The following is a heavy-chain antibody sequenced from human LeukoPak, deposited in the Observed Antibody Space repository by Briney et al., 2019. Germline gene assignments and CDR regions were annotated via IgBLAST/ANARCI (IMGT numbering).Heavy chain of an antibody. D-gene: IGHD6-13*01. J-gene: IGHJ4*02. CDR2: IIPIFGTA. Sequence: SVKVSCKASGGTFSIYAISWVRQAPGQGLEWMGGIIPIFGTANYAQKFQGRVTITADESTSTAYMELSSLRSEDTAVYYCARLIAAAGPHPIDYWGQGTLVTVSS. CDR3: ARLIAAAGPHPIDY. V-gene: IGHV1-69*01. CDR1: GGTFSIYA.